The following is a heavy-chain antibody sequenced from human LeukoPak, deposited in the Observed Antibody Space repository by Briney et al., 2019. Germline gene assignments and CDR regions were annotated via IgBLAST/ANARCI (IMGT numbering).Heavy chain of an antibody. V-gene: IGHV3-53*01. Sequence: GGSLRLSCAASGFTFSSYSMNWVRQAPGKGLEWVSFIYSAGSTHYSDSVKGRSTISIDNSKNTLYLQMNSLRAEDTAVYYCARRAGAYTHPYDYWGQGTLVTVSS. J-gene: IGHJ4*02. CDR2: IYSAGST. CDR3: ARRAGAYTHPYDY. CDR1: GFTFSSYS. D-gene: IGHD3-16*01.